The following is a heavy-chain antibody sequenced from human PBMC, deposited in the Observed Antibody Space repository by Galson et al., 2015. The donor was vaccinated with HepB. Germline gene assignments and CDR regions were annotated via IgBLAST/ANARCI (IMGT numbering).Heavy chain of an antibody. V-gene: IGHV3-30*18. CDR2: ISYDGKNK. CDR3: AKVDPGATYYYDRTIG. Sequence: SLRLSCAASGFTFSIYVLHWVRQAPGKGLEWVAGISYDGKNKYYADSVKGRFTISRDNSKNTLYLQMDSLRAEDTAVYYCAKVDPGATYYYDRTIGWGQGTLVTVSS. J-gene: IGHJ4*02. CDR1: GFTFSIYV. D-gene: IGHD3-22*01.